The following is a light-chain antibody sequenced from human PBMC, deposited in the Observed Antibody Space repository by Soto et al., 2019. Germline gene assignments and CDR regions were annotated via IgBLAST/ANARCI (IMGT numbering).Light chain of an antibody. CDR1: QSVSSN. CDR2: DTS. CDR3: QQRNSWPPTFT. Sequence: ERVMTQSPVTLSVSPGESVTLSCGASQSVSSNLAWYQQKPGQAPRLLIYDTSIRATGIPARFSGSGSGTDFTLTISSLEPEDFAVYYCQQRNSWPPTFTFGQGTRLEIK. J-gene: IGKJ5*01. V-gene: IGKV3-11*01.